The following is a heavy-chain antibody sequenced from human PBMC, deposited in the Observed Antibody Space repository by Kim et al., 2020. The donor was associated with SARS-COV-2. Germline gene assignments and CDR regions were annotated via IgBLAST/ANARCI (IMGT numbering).Heavy chain of an antibody. Sequence: GGSLILSCAASGFTFRSQMMHWVRQTPGKGLVWVSRISEDASRIDYADAVKGRFTISRDNAKNTLYLQMDSLRLEDTAVYYCVKGMTPMGGYWGQGTQVIVSS. CDR3: VKGMTPMGGY. V-gene: IGHV3-74*01. CDR2: ISEDASRI. CDR1: GFTFRSQM. J-gene: IGHJ4*02. D-gene: IGHD3-16*01.